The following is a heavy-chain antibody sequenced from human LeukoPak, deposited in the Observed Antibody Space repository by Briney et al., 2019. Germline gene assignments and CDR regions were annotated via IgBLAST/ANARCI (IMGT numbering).Heavy chain of an antibody. CDR3: AREYPYGSGTY. CDR1: GFTVSSNY. Sequence: GGSLRLSCAASGFTVSSNYMGWVRQAPGKGLEWVSVIYSGGSTYYADSVKGRFTISRDNSKNTLYLQMNSLRAEDTAVYYCAREYPYGSGTYWGQGTLVTVSS. CDR2: IYSGGST. J-gene: IGHJ4*02. V-gene: IGHV3-53*01. D-gene: IGHD3-10*01.